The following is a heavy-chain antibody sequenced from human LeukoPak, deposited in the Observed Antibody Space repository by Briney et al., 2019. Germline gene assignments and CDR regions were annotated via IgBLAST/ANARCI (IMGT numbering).Heavy chain of an antibody. CDR2: ISYDGSNK. D-gene: IGHD3-16*01. V-gene: IGHV3-30*18. Sequence: GGSLRLSWAASGFTFSSYGMHWVRQAPGKGLELVAVISYDGSNKYYADSVKGRFTISRNNSKNTLYLQMNSLRAEDTAVYYCAEDGGQGAFDIWGQGTMVTVSS. CDR3: AEDGGQGAFDI. CDR1: GFTFSSYG. J-gene: IGHJ3*02.